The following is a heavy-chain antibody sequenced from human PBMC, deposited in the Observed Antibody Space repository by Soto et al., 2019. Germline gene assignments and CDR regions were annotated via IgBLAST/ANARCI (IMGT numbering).Heavy chain of an antibody. D-gene: IGHD6-19*01. CDR2: IIPIFGTA. CDR1: GGTFSTYT. J-gene: IGHJ4*02. V-gene: IGHV1-69*01. CDR3: ARVGSMEAVAGNDF. Sequence: QVQLVQSGAEVKKPGSSVKVSCKASGGTFSTYTISWIRQAPGQELEWMGGIIPIFGTANYAQKFQGRVTITADESTSTVYMGLSTLRFEDTAVYYCARVGSMEAVAGNDFWGQGTLVTVFS.